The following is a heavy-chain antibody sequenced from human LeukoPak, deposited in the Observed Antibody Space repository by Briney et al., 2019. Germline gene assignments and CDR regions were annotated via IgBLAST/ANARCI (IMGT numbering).Heavy chain of an antibody. CDR3: ARRAVVTPLYYYYMDV. J-gene: IGHJ6*03. Sequence: SETLSLTCTVSGGSISSGGYYWSWIRQPPGKGLEWIGYIYHSGSTYYNPSLKSRVTISVDTSKNQFSLKLSSVTAADTAVYYCARRAVVTPLYYYYMDVWGKGTTVTVSS. CDR1: GGSISSGGYY. CDR2: IYHSGST. D-gene: IGHD4-23*01. V-gene: IGHV4-30-2*03.